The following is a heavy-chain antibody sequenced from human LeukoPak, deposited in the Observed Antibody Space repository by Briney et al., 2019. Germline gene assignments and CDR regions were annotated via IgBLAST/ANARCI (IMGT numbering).Heavy chain of an antibody. V-gene: IGHV4-34*01. CDR2: INHSGST. CDR3: ARVAGSSSLVVDY. CDR1: GGSFSGYY. J-gene: IGHJ4*02. D-gene: IGHD6-6*01. Sequence: PSETPSLTCAVYGGSFSGYYWSWIRQPPGKGLEWIGEINHSGSTNYNPSLKSRVTISVDTSKNQFSLKLSSVTAADTAVYYCARVAGSSSLVVDYWGQGTLVTVSS.